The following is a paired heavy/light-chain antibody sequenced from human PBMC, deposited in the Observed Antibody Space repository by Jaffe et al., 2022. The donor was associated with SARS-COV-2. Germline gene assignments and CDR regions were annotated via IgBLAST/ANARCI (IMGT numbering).Light chain of an antibody. Sequence: QSALTQPRSVSGSPGQSVTISCTGTSSDVGGYNYVSWYQQHPGKAPKLMIYDVSKRPSGVPDRFSGSKSGNTASLTISGLQAEDEADYYCCSYAGSYVFGTGTKVTVL. V-gene: IGLV2-11*01. CDR1: SSDVGGYNY. J-gene: IGLJ1*01. CDR3: CSYAGSYV. CDR2: DVS.
Heavy chain of an antibody. CDR2: ISGSGGST. V-gene: IGHV3-23*01. Sequence: EVQLLESGGGLVQPGGSLRLSCAASGFTFSSYAMSWVRQAPGKGLEWVSAISGSGGSTYYADSVKGRFTISRDNSKNTLYLQMNSLRAEDTAVYYCAKDNTRFAVSFTPNWFDPWGQGTLVTVSS. J-gene: IGHJ5*02. CDR3: AKDNTRFAVSFTPNWFDP. D-gene: IGHD3-16*01. CDR1: GFTFSSYA.